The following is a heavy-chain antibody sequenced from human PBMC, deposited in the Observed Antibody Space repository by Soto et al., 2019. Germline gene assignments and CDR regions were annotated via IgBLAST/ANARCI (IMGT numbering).Heavy chain of an antibody. V-gene: IGHV1-69*13. J-gene: IGHJ5*02. CDR3: AREGTAMVYNWFDP. Sequence: SVKVSCKASGGTFSSYAISWLRQAPGQGLEWMGGIIPIFGTANYAQKFQGRVTITADESTSTAYMELSSLRSEDTAVYYCAREGTAMVYNWFDPWGQGTLVTVSS. D-gene: IGHD5-18*01. CDR1: GGTFSSYA. CDR2: IIPIFGTA.